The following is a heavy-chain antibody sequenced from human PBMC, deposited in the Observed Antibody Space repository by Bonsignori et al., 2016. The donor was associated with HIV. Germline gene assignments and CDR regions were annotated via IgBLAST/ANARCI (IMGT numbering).Heavy chain of an antibody. CDR3: FIGHYGS. V-gene: IGHV3-7*01. J-gene: IGHJ5*02. Sequence: WIRQPPGKGLECVASIKGDGSERKYVDSVKGRFTISRDNAKNSLYLQMNSLRDEDTARYHCFIGHYGSWSQGTLVTVSS. CDR2: IKGDGSER. D-gene: IGHD3-22*01.